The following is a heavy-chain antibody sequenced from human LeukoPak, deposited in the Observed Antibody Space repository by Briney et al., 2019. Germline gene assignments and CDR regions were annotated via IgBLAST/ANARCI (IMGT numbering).Heavy chain of an antibody. CDR1: GFTFSSYA. CDR2: ISGSGGST. D-gene: IGHD3-22*01. V-gene: IGHV3-23*01. Sequence: PGGSLRLSCAASGFTFSSYAMSWVRQAPGKGLEWVSAISGSGGSTYYADSVKGRFTISRDNSKNTLYLQMNSLRAEDAAVYYCAKEGDSSAPFGYYFDYWGQGTLVTVSS. CDR3: AKEGDSSAPFGYYFDY. J-gene: IGHJ4*02.